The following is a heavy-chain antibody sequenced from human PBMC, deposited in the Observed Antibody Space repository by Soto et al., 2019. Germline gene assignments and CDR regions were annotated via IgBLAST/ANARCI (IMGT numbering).Heavy chain of an antibody. D-gene: IGHD2-2*01. Sequence: SETLSLTCTVSGGSISSGDYHWSWIRQPPGKGLEWIGYIYYSGSTYYNPSLKSRVTISVDTSKNQFSLKLSSVTAADTAVYYCARDRVEGMDVWGQGTTVTVSS. CDR3: ARDRVEGMDV. CDR1: GGSISSGDYH. CDR2: IYYSGST. V-gene: IGHV4-30-4*01. J-gene: IGHJ6*02.